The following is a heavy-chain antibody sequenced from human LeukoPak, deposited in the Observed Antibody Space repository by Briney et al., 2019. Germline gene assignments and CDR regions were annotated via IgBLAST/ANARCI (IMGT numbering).Heavy chain of an antibody. J-gene: IGHJ4*02. Sequence: GGSLRLSCAASGFTFSSYAMSRVRQAPGKGLEWVSAISGSGGSTYYADSVKGRFTISRDNSKNTLYLQMNSLRAEDTAVYYCAKVYDSSGYYYWGQGTLVTVSS. V-gene: IGHV3-23*01. D-gene: IGHD3-22*01. CDR2: ISGSGGST. CDR1: GFTFSSYA. CDR3: AKVYDSSGYYY.